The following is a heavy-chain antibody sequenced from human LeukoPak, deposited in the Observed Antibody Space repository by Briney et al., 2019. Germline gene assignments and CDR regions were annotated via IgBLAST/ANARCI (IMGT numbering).Heavy chain of an antibody. Sequence: GGSLRLSCAASGFTFSSYAMSWVRQAPGKGLEWVSAISGSGDSTYYGDSVKGRFTISRDNSKNSLYLQMNSLRAEDTAVYYCARGAEYYYDSSGYFPFDYWGQGTLVTVSS. CDR2: ISGSGDST. CDR1: GFTFSSYA. J-gene: IGHJ4*02. CDR3: ARGAEYYYDSSGYFPFDY. V-gene: IGHV3-23*01. D-gene: IGHD3-22*01.